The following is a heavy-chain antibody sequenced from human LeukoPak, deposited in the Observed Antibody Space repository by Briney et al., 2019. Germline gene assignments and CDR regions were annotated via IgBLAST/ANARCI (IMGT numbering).Heavy chain of an antibody. CDR3: ARGPNGVV. Sequence: GRSLRLSCAASGFTFDDYAMHWVRQAPGKGLEWVSGISWNSGSIGYADSVKGRFTISRDNAKNSLYLQMNSLRAEDTAVYYCARGPNGVVWGQGTLVTVSS. CDR1: GFTFDDYA. CDR2: ISWNSGSI. D-gene: IGHD2-8*01. J-gene: IGHJ4*02. V-gene: IGHV3-9*01.